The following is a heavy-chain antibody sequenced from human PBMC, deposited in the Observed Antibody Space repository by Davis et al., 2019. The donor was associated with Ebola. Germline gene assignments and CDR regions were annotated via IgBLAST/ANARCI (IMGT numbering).Heavy chain of an antibody. J-gene: IGHJ4*02. CDR2: IRPDGSEE. Sequence: GGSLRLSCAASGFTFSNYWMSWVRQAPGKGLEWVANIRPDGSEEQYVDSLKGRITISRDNAKNSLYLQVNSLRDDDTAVYYCAKFSRAGESDWGQGTLVTVSS. V-gene: IGHV3-7*03. CDR3: AKFSRAGESD. D-gene: IGHD6-13*01. CDR1: GFTFSNYW.